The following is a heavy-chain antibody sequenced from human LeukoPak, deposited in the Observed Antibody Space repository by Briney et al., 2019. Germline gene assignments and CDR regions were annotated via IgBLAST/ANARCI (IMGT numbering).Heavy chain of an antibody. Sequence: PGGSLRLSCAGSGFSFSDYYMTWIRQAPGKGLEWVSYISSSGSTIYYADSVKGRFTISRDNAKNSVYLQMNSLRAEDTAMYYCARAGSYDILTGYYFGVDYWGQGTLVTVSS. V-gene: IGHV3-11*01. CDR2: ISSSGSTI. CDR1: GFSFSDYY. J-gene: IGHJ4*02. D-gene: IGHD3-9*01. CDR3: ARAGSYDILTGYYFGVDY.